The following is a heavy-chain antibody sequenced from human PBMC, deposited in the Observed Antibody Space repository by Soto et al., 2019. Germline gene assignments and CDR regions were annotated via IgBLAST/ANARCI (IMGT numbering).Heavy chain of an antibody. CDR3: ASRGEGTAMAQREYWFDP. V-gene: IGHV3-53*01. D-gene: IGHD5-18*01. CDR1: GFTVSNNY. CDR2: IYSGGYT. Sequence: PGGSLRLSCAVSGFTVSNNYMSWVRQAPGKGLEGVSVIYSGGYTAYGDSVKGRFTISRDNSKNTLYLQMNSLRADDTAVYYCASRGEGTAMAQREYWFDPWGQGTLVTVSS. J-gene: IGHJ5*02.